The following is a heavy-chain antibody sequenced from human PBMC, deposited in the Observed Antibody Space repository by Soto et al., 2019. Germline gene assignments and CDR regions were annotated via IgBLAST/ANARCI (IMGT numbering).Heavy chain of an antibody. CDR2: INHSGST. Sequence: QVQLQQWGAGLLKPSETLSLTCAVYGGSFSGYYWSWIRQPPGRGLEGIGEINHSGSTNYNPSLKSRVNISVHTSNNHFSLKPSSVTAADTAVYYCATGMNWNYVVGMDVWGQATTVTVSS. CDR1: GGSFSGYY. D-gene: IGHD1-7*01. CDR3: ATGMNWNYVVGMDV. J-gene: IGHJ6*02. V-gene: IGHV4-34*01.